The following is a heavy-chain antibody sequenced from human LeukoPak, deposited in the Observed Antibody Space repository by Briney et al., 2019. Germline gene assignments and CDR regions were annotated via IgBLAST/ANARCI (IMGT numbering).Heavy chain of an antibody. D-gene: IGHD1-26*01. CDR1: GYTFTGYY. CDR2: INPNSGGT. CDR3: ASEIREQFDY. Sequence: ASVKVSCKASGYTFTGYYMHWVRQAPGQGLEWMGRINPNSGGTNYAQKFQGRVTMTRDTSISTAYMELNSLRAEDTAVYYCASEIREQFDYWGQGTLVTVSS. J-gene: IGHJ4*02. V-gene: IGHV1-2*06.